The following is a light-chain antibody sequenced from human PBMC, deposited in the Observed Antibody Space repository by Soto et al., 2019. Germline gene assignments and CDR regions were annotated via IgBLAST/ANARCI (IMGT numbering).Light chain of an antibody. CDR3: AAWDDSLSGWV. V-gene: IGLV1-44*01. CDR1: SSNIGSNT. Sequence: QSVLTQPPSASGTPGQRVTISCSGSSSNIGSNTVNWYQQLPGTAPKLLIYSNNQRLSGVPDRFSGSKSGTSASLAISGLQSEDEADYYCAAWDDSLSGWVFGGGTKLTVL. J-gene: IGLJ3*02. CDR2: SNN.